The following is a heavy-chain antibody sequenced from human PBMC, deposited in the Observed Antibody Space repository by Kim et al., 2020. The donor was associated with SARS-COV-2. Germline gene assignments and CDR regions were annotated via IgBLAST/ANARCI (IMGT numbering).Heavy chain of an antibody. J-gene: IGHJ4*02. D-gene: IGHD5-12*01. Sequence: GGSLRLSCAASGFTFDDYAMHWVRQAPGKGLEWVSGISWNSGSIGYADSVKGRFTISRDNAKNSLYLQMNSLRAEDTALYYCAKDTTGEMATTFDYWGQGTLVTVSS. CDR3: AKDTTGEMATTFDY. CDR2: ISWNSGSI. V-gene: IGHV3-9*01. CDR1: GFTFDDYA.